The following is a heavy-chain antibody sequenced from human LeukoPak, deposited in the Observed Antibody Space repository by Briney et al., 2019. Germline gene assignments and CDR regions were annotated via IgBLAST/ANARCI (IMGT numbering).Heavy chain of an antibody. CDR2: INPNSGGT. Sequence: ASVKVSCKASGYTFTGYYMHWVRQAPGQGLAWLGWINPNSGGTNYAQKFQGRVTMTRDTSISTAYVELSRLRSDATAVYYCARAGLEMATLNWFDPWGQGTLVTVSS. CDR3: ARAGLEMATLNWFDP. D-gene: IGHD5-24*01. J-gene: IGHJ5*02. CDR1: GYTFTGYY. V-gene: IGHV1-2*02.